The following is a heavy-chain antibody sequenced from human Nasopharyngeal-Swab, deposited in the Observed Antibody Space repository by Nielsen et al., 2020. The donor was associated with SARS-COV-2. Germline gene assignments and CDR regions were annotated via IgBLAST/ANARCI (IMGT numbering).Heavy chain of an antibody. D-gene: IGHD3/OR15-3a*01. J-gene: IGHJ4*02. CDR1: GYIFITYA. Sequence: ASVKVSCKASGYIFITYAIHWVRQAPGQRLEWMGWINNRDVQTEYSQRFQGRVTITRDTSASTVYMELSSLRSEDTAVYYCARDSGRDWCGQDYWGQGAQVIVSS. CDR3: ARDSGRDWCGQDY. CDR2: INNRDVQT. V-gene: IGHV1-3*04.